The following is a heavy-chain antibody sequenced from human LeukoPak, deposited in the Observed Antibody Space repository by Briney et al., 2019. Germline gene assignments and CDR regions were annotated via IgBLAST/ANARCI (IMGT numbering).Heavy chain of an antibody. Sequence: PGGSLRLSCAASGFTFSSFAMSWVRQAPGKGLEWVSVISGSGGSTYYADSVKGRFTISGDNSKNTLYLQMNSLRAEDTAVYYCAKDARDFDAFDIWGQGTMVTVSS. V-gene: IGHV3-23*01. CDR1: GFTFSSFA. CDR3: AKDARDFDAFDI. J-gene: IGHJ3*02. CDR2: ISGSGGST. D-gene: IGHD2-21*02.